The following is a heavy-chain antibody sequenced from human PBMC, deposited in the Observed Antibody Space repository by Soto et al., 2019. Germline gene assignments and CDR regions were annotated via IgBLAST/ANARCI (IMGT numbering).Heavy chain of an antibody. CDR2: ISGSGGST. J-gene: IGHJ4*02. CDR3: ARDSSGYYYAPYY. V-gene: IGHV3-23*01. D-gene: IGHD3-22*01. CDR1: GFTFSSYA. Sequence: GGSLRLSCAASGFTFSSYAMSWVRQAPVKGLEWVSAISGSGGSTYYADSVKGRFTISRDNSKNTLYLQMNSLRAEDTAVYYCARDSSGYYYAPYYWAQGTLDTVSS.